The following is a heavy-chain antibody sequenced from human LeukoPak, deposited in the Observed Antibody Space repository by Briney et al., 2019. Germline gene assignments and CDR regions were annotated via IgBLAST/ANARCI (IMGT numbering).Heavy chain of an antibody. CDR3: ARDRGAEYYYHNIGYYYFDY. V-gene: IGHV1-2*02. CDR2: INPNSGGT. CDR1: GYTFTGYY. Sequence: ASVKVSCKASGYTFTGYYMHWVRQAPGQGLEWMGWINPNSGGTNYAQKLQGRVTMTTDTSTSTAYMELRSLRSDDTAVYYCARDRGAEYYYHNIGYYYFDYWGQGTLVTVSS. D-gene: IGHD3-22*01. J-gene: IGHJ4*02.